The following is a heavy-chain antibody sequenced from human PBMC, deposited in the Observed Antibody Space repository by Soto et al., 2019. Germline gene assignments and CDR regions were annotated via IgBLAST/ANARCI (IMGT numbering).Heavy chain of an antibody. CDR3: ARGNIVVVPAGNWFDP. CDR2: ISSSSSTI. CDR1: GFTFSSYS. V-gene: IGHV3-48*01. J-gene: IGHJ5*02. Sequence: PGGSLRLSCAASGFTFSSYSMNWVRQAPGKGLEWVSYISSSSSTIYYADSVKGRFTISRDNAKNSLYLQMNSLRAEDTAVYYCARGNIVVVPAGNWFDPWGQGTLVTVSS. D-gene: IGHD2-2*01.